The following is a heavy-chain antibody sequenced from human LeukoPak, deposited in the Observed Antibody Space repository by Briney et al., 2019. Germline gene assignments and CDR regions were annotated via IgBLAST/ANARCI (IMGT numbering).Heavy chain of an antibody. CDR3: ARDPRVVTAMYYFDY. CDR2: INAGNGNT. V-gene: IGHV1-3*01. J-gene: IGHJ4*02. CDR1: GYTFTSYA. Sequence: ASVKVSCKASGYTFTSYAMHWARQAPGQRLEWMGWINAGNGNTKYSQKFQGRVTITRDTSASTAYMELSSLRSEDTAVYYCARDPRVVTAMYYFDYWGQGTLVTVSS. D-gene: IGHD2-21*02.